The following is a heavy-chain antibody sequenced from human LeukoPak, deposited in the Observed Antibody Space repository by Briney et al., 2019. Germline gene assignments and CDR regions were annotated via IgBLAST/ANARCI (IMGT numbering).Heavy chain of an antibody. J-gene: IGHJ6*02. V-gene: IGHV4-59*08. CDR3: ARTGYYASGSSYYYGMDV. CDR1: GGSINNFY. CDR2: IFYSGST. Sequence: SETLSLTCTVSGGSINNFYWSWIRQPPGKGLQWIGYIFYSGSTNYNPSLESRVTISIDTSKNQFSLKVNSLTAADTAVYYCARTGYYASGSSYYYGMDVWGQGTTVTVSS. D-gene: IGHD3-10*01.